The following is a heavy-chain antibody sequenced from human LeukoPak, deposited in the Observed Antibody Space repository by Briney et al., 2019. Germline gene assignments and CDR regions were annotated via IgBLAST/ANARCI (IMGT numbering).Heavy chain of an antibody. V-gene: IGHV3-7*01. CDR1: GFSFSNYW. Sequence: GGSLRLSCAASGFSFSNYWMSWVRQAPGKGLEWVANIKQDGSEKYYVDSVKGRFTISRDNAKNSLYLQMNSLRAEDTAVYYCARDPYYGSGSFGYYYYYYYMDVWGKGTTVTISS. D-gene: IGHD3-10*01. J-gene: IGHJ6*03. CDR2: IKQDGSEK. CDR3: ARDPYYGSGSFGYYYYYYYMDV.